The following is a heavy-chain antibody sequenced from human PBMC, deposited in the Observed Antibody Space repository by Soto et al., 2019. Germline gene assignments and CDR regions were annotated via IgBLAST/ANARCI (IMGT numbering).Heavy chain of an antibody. CDR3: ARDGGYRYYFDY. J-gene: IGHJ4*02. CDR1: GGSVSSGSYY. CDR2: IYYSGST. V-gene: IGHV4-61*01. D-gene: IGHD3-10*01. Sequence: QVQLQESGPGLVKPSETLSLTCTVSGGSVSSGSYYWSWIRQPPGKGLEWIGYIYYSGSTNYNPPLSSRVTISVDTSKNQFSLKLSSVTAADTAVYYCARDGGYRYYFDYWGQGTLVTVSS.